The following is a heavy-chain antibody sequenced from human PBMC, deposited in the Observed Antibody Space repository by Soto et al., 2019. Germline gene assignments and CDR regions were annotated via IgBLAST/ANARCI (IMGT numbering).Heavy chain of an antibody. V-gene: IGHV1-69*13. CDR1: GGTFSSYA. CDR3: AREEDYGGNRYWYFDL. J-gene: IGHJ2*01. Sequence: SVKVSCKASGGTFSSYAISWVRQAPGQGLEWMGGIIPIFGTANYAQKFQGRVTITADESTSTAYMELSSLRSEGTAVYYCAREEDYGGNRYWYFDLWGCGTLVTVSS. CDR2: IIPIFGTA. D-gene: IGHD4-17*01.